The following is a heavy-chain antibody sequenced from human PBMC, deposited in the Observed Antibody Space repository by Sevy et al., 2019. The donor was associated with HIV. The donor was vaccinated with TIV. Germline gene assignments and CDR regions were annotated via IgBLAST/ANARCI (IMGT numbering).Heavy chain of an antibody. CDR1: GYTFTSYY. CDR2: INPSGGST. V-gene: IGHV1-46*01. D-gene: IGHD2-15*01. CDR3: ARDGGSLFCSGGSCYVYYYYGMDV. J-gene: IGHJ6*02. Sequence: ASVKVSCKASGYTFTSYYMHWVRQAPGQGLEWMGIINPSGGSTSYAQKFQGRVTMTRDTSTSTVYMELSSLRSEDTAVYYCARDGGSLFCSGGSCYVYYYYGMDVWGQGTTVTVSS.